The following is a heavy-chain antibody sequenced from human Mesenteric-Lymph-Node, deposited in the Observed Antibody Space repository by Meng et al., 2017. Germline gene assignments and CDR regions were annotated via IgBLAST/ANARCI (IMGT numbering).Heavy chain of an antibody. J-gene: IGHJ4*02. D-gene: IGHD6-13*01. V-gene: IGHV4-39*07. CDR2: IYYTGTT. CDR3: ARDVGHTSSSYGIDE. CDR1: GGSRSSNSYY. Sequence: QPQLQESGPGVVKPPETLPLTCPISGGSRSSNSYYWGWIRQPPGKGLEWIGSIYYTGTTYYNPSLGSRVTMSLESSKNQFSLKLNSVTAADTAMYYCARDVGHTSSSYGIDEWGQGTLVTVSS.